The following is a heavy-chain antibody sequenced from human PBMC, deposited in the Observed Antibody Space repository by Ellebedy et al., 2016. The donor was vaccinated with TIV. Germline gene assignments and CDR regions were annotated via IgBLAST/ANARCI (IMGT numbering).Heavy chain of an antibody. Sequence: GGSLRLSCAASGFTFSSYAMSWVRQAPGKGLEWVSSISGGSGSTYYADPVKGRFTISRDNSKNTLYLQMNSLRAEDTAVYYCAKGEDLVLMVYDPLVDYWGQGTLVTVSS. D-gene: IGHD2-8*01. J-gene: IGHJ4*02. CDR2: ISGGSGST. CDR1: GFTFSSYA. V-gene: IGHV3-23*01. CDR3: AKGEDLVLMVYDPLVDY.